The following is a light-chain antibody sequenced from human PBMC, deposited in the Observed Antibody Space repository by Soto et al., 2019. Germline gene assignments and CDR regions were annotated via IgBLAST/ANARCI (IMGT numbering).Light chain of an antibody. V-gene: IGLV2-14*01. CDR1: SSDVGFYNY. Sequence: QSALTQPASVSGSPGQSITISCSGTSSDVGFYNYVSWYQQFPGKAPKLIIYDVSNRPSGVSNRFSGSKSGNTASLTISGLQAEDESDYYCTSYSTTKPVVFGGGTKLTVL. CDR2: DVS. J-gene: IGLJ3*02. CDR3: TSYSTTKPVV.